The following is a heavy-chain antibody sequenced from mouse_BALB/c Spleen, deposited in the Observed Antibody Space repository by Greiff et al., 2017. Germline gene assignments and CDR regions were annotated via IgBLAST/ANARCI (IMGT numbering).Heavy chain of an antibody. CDR1: GFTVSSYT. D-gene: IGHD1-1*01. V-gene: IGHV5-12-2*01. CDR2: ISNGGGST. CDR3: ARHHYGSYFDY. J-gene: IGHJ2*01. Sequence: EVQRVESGGGLVQPGGSLKLSCAASGFTVSSYTMSWVRQTPEKRLEWVAYISNGGGSTYYPDTVKGRFTISRDNAKNTLYLQMSSLKSEDTAMYYCARHHYGSYFDYWGQGTTLTVSS.